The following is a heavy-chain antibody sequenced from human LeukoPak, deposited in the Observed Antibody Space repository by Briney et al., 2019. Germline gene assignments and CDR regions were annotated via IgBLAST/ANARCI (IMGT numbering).Heavy chain of an antibody. CDR1: GFTFSSYA. CDR3: ASLDSYYDILTGYYTFNDY. Sequence: GSLRLSCAASGFTFSSYAMSWVRQPPGKGLEWIGSIYYSGSTYYNPSLKSRVTISVDTSKNQFSLKLSSVTAADTAVYYCASLDSYYDILTGYYTFNDYWGQGTLVTVSS. J-gene: IGHJ4*02. V-gene: IGHV4-39*01. D-gene: IGHD3-9*01. CDR2: IYYSGST.